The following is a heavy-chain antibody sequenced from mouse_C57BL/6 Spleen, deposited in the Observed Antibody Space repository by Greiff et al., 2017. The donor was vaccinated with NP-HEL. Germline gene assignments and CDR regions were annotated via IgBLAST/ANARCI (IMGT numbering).Heavy chain of an antibody. CDR1: GFTFTDYY. J-gene: IGHJ4*01. D-gene: IGHD4-1*01. CDR3: ARAPHWDGDYAMDY. CDR2: IRNKANGYTT. Sequence: EVKLEESGGGLVQPGGSLSLSCAASGFTFTDYYMSWVRQPPGKALEWLGFIRNKANGYTTEYSASVKGRFTISRDNSQSILYLQMNALRAEDSATYYCARAPHWDGDYAMDYWGQGTSVTVSS. V-gene: IGHV7-3*01.